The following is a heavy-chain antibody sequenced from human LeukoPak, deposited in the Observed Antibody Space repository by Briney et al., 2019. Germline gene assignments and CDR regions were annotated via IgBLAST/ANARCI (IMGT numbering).Heavy chain of an antibody. Sequence: GGSLRLSCAASGFTFNTYNMNWVRQAPGKGLEWVSSISRSSNYIYYADSVKGRFTISRENAKNSLYLQMNSLRAEDTAVYYCARDYCSGGSCYYFDYWGQGTLVTVSS. D-gene: IGHD2-15*01. CDR3: ARDYCSGGSCYYFDY. CDR1: GFTFNTYN. V-gene: IGHV3-21*01. CDR2: ISRSSNYI. J-gene: IGHJ4*02.